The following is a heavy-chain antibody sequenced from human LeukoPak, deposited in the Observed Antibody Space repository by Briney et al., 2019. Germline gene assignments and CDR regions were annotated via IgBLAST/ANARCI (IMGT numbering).Heavy chain of an antibody. D-gene: IGHD6-19*01. J-gene: IGHJ6*02. V-gene: IGHV4-39*01. CDR1: GGSISSCSFC. Sequence: SETLSLTCTVSGGSISSCSFCWGWIRQPPGKGLEWIGSVYYSGSTYYTPSVKGRVTISGDTSKNQFSLKLSSVTAADTAVYYCASLSSGWYYYYYGMDVWGQGTTVTVSS. CDR2: VYYSGST. CDR3: ASLSSGWYYYYYGMDV.